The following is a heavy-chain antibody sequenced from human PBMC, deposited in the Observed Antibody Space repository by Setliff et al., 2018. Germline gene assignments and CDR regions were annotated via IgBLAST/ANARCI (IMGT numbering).Heavy chain of an antibody. D-gene: IGHD2-21*01. CDR3: ARRGERFFNWFDP. CDR1: GYSFSNFW. CDR2: IYPGDSHT. J-gene: IGHJ5*02. V-gene: IGHV5-51*01. Sequence: PGESLKISCQGSGYSFSNFWIGWVRQMPGKGLEWMGIIYPGDSHTRYSPSFQGQVTISTDTSINTAFLQWNNLKASDTAVYYCARRGERFFNWFDPWGQGTLVTVSS.